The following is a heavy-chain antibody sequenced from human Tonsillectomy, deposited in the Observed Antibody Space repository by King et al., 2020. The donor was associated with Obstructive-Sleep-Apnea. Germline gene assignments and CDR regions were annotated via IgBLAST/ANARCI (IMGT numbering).Heavy chain of an antibody. CDR2: IYHSGST. CDR1: GGSISSGGYS. V-gene: IGHV4-30-2*01. Sequence: QLQESGSGLVKPSQTLSLTCAVSGGSISSGGYSWSWIRQPPGKGLEWIGYIYHSGSTYYNPSLKSRVTISVDRSKNQFSLKLSSVTAADTAVYYCARDTMVRGRGYFDYWGQGTLVTVSS. J-gene: IGHJ4*02. CDR3: ARDTMVRGRGYFDY. D-gene: IGHD3-10*01.